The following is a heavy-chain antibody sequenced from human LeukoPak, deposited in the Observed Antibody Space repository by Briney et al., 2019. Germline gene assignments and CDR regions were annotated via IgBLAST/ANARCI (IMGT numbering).Heavy chain of an antibody. J-gene: IGHJ4*02. Sequence: SVKVSCKASVGTFSSYAISWVRQAPGQGLEWMGRIIPIFGTANYAQKFQGRVTITTDESTSTAYMELSSLRSEDTAVYYCATPAAYCGGDCYAYFDYWGQGTLVTVSS. CDR3: ATPAAYCGGDCYAYFDY. V-gene: IGHV1-69*05. CDR1: VGTFSSYA. CDR2: IIPIFGTA. D-gene: IGHD2-21*02.